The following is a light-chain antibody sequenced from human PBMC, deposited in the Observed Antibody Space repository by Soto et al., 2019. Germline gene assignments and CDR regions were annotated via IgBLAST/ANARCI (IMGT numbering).Light chain of an antibody. J-gene: IGLJ1*01. Sequence: QSVLTQPPSASETPGQRVIMSCSGSTSNIGRNFVYWYQQVPGTPPKLLIYMNDQRPSGVPDRFSGSKSGTTASLAISGLRSEDEADYYCSAWDASVSSHVFGTGTKVTVL. CDR3: SAWDASVSSHV. CDR2: MND. CDR1: TSNIGRNF. V-gene: IGLV1-47*01.